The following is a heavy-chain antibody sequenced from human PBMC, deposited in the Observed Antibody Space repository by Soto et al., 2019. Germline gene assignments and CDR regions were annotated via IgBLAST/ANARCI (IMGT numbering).Heavy chain of an antibody. CDR3: ARHLQEADGNQEGMEV. CDR2: IYPGDSDT. D-gene: IGHD6-13*01. J-gene: IGHJ6*04. CDR1: GYIFTSYG. Sequence: GDSLKISCKFSGYIFTSYGIFFVRQMPGKGLEWMGIIYPGDSDTRYSPSFQGQVTISADKSISTAYLQWSSLKASDTSMYYCARHLQEADGNQEGMEVWGKGNKVNVSS. V-gene: IGHV5-51*01.